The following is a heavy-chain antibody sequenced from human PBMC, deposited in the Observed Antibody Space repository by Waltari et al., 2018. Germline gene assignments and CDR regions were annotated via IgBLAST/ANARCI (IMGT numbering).Heavy chain of an antibody. CDR1: GYTFTSYD. Sequence: QVQLVQSGAEVKKPGASVKVSCKASGYTFTSYDINWVRQATGQGLEWMGWMNPNSGNTGYAQKFQCRVTMTRNTSISTAYMGLSSLRSEDTAVYYCAIGYYDFWSGYFFGAFDIWGQGTMVTVSS. CDR2: MNPNSGNT. D-gene: IGHD3-3*01. CDR3: AIGYYDFWSGYFFGAFDI. V-gene: IGHV1-8*01. J-gene: IGHJ3*02.